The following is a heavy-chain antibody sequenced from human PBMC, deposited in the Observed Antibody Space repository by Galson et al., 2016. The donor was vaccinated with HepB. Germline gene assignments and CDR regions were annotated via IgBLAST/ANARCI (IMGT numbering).Heavy chain of an antibody. D-gene: IGHD1-26*01. Sequence: SLRLSCAASGFTFRNYGMTWVRQAPGKGLEWISLIYRGGTTYYADSVRGRFTASRNDSKNTPYLQMNHLPADDTAIYYCVQGSTAPAVWGKGTTVTVSS. CDR1: GFTFRNYG. J-gene: IGHJ6*04. CDR2: IYRGGTT. V-gene: IGHV3-23*03. CDR3: VQGSTAPAV.